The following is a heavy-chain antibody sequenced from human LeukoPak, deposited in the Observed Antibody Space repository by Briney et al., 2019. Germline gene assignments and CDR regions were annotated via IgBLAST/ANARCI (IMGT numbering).Heavy chain of an antibody. D-gene: IGHD3-16*01. CDR2: IIDSGEST. Sequence: GGSLRLSCAASGFTVSQNYMSWVRQAPGKGLEWVSGIIDSGESTYYANFAKGRFTISRDNSNNTLYLQMNSLRAEDTAVYYCAKLGGQELHNYYVAVCGKGTTVAVSS. J-gene: IGHJ6*03. CDR3: AKLGGQELHNYYVAV. CDR1: GFTVSQNY. V-gene: IGHV3-23*01.